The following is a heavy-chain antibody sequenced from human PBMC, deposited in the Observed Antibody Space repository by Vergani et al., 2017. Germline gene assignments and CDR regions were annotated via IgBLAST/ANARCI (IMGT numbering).Heavy chain of an antibody. D-gene: IGHD3-22*01. Sequence: QVQLVESGGGVVQPGRSLRLSCAASGFTFTSYGMHWVRPAPGKGLEWVALIWYDGINKYYADSVKGRFTTSRDNSKTTLYLQMNSLRAEETAVYYCARSYYYYSSGYYSPFYAFDVWGQGTMVTVSS. J-gene: IGHJ3*01. CDR1: GFTFTSYG. CDR2: IWYDGINK. V-gene: IGHV3-33*01. CDR3: ARSYYYYSSGYYSPFYAFDV.